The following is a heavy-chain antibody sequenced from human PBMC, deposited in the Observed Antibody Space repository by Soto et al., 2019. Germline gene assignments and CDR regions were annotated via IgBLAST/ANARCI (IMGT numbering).Heavy chain of an antibody. J-gene: IGHJ5*02. CDR3: ARDRLPYYYDSSGYLFDP. D-gene: IGHD3-22*01. V-gene: IGHV3-21*01. CDR2: ISSSSSYI. CDR1: GFTFSSYS. Sequence: GGSLRLSCAASGFTFSSYSMNWVRQAPGKGLEWVSSISSSSSYIYYADSVKGRFTISRDNAKNSLYLQMNSLRAEDTAVYYCARDRLPYYYDSSGYLFDPWGQGTLVTVSS.